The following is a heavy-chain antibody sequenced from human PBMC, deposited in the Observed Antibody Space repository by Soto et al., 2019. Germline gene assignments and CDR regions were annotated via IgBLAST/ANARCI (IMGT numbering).Heavy chain of an antibody. J-gene: IGHJ6*02. D-gene: IGHD6-13*01. Sequence: VASVKVSCKASGGTFSSYAISWVRQAPGQGLEWMGGIIPIFGTANYAQKLQGRVTITADESTSTAYMELSSLRSEDTAVYYCARKKGAAAGYYYYYYGMDVWGQGTTVTVSS. CDR1: GGTFSSYA. V-gene: IGHV1-69*13. CDR3: ARKKGAAAGYYYYYYGMDV. CDR2: IIPIFGTA.